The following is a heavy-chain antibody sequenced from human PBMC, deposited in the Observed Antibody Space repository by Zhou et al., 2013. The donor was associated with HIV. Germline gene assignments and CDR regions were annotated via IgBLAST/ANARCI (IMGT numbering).Heavy chain of an antibody. CDR1: GGTFSSYA. V-gene: IGHV1-69*01. CDR3: ARANSGDSLGYFDY. Sequence: QVQLVQSGAEVKKPGSSVKVSCKASGGTFSSYAINWVRHVPGQGLEWMGGVIPIFGTTSYAQKFQGRVTINTDESTSTAYMELSSLRSEDTALYYCARANSGDSLGYFDYWGQGTLVTVSS. CDR2: VIPIFGTT. J-gene: IGHJ4*02. D-gene: IGHD5-18*01.